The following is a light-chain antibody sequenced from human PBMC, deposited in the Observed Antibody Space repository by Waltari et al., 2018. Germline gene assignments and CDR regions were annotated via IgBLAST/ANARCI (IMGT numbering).Light chain of an antibody. CDR2: WAS. CDR1: QSVLYSSNNKNY. Sequence: DIVMTQPPDSLAVSLGERATINCKSSQSVLYSSNNKNYLAGYQQKPGQPPKLLIYWASTRESGVPDRFSGSGSGTDFTLTISSLQAEDVAVYYCQHSFTFGPGTKVDIK. J-gene: IGKJ3*01. V-gene: IGKV4-1*01. CDR3: QHSFT.